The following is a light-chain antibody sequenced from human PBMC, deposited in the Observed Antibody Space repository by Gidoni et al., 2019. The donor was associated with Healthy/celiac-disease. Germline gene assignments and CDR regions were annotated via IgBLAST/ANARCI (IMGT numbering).Light chain of an antibody. CDR3: QQSYSTPRT. CDR2: AAS. Sequence: DIQMTQSPSSLSASVRDRVTITCRASQSNSSYLNWYQQKPGKAPKLLIYAASSLQSGVPSRFSGSGSGTDFTLTISSLQPEDFATYYCQQSYSTPRTFXQXTKVEIK. CDR1: QSNSSY. V-gene: IGKV1-39*01. J-gene: IGKJ1*01.